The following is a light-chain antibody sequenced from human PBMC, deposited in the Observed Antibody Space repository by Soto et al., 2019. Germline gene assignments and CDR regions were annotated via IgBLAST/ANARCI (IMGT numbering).Light chain of an antibody. CDR1: QSISSY. V-gene: IGKV1-39*01. CDR2: AAS. CDR3: QQSYSTPPERYT. Sequence: DIQMPQSPSSLSASVGDRVTITCRASQSISSYLNWYQQKPGKAPKLLIYAASSLQSGVPSRFSGSGSGTDFTLTISSLQPEDFATYYCQQSYSTPPERYTFGQGTKVDIK. J-gene: IGKJ2*01.